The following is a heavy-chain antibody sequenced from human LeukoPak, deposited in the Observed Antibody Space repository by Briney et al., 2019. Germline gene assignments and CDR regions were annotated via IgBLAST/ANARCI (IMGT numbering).Heavy chain of an antibody. CDR1: GGTFSSYA. D-gene: IGHD3-22*01. V-gene: IGHV1-69*01. CDR2: IIPIFGTA. J-gene: IGHJ4*02. Sequence: SVKVSCKASGGTFSSYAISWVRQAPGQGLDWMGGIIPIFGTANYAQKFQGRVTITADESTSTAYMELSSLRSEDTAVCYCARVYDSSGYYLYDYWGQGTLVTVSS. CDR3: ARVYDSSGYYLYDY.